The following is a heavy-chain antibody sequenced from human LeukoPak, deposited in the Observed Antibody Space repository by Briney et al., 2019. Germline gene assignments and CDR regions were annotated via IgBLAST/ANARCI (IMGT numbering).Heavy chain of an antibody. Sequence: PGGSLRLSCAASGLTFSNFWMNWVRQAPGKGLEWVASIKPDGTEKYYVDSVKGRFTISRDNAKKSFYLQMNSLRAEDTAVYYCARDNAHIVVVPVVIPPGLDNWFDPWGQGTLVTVSS. CDR2: IKPDGTEK. D-gene: IGHD2-2*01. CDR1: GLTFSNFW. J-gene: IGHJ5*02. CDR3: ARDNAHIVVVPVVIPPGLDNWFDP. V-gene: IGHV3-7*05.